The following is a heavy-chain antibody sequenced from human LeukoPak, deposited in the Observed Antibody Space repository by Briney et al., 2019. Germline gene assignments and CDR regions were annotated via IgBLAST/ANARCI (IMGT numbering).Heavy chain of an antibody. D-gene: IGHD1-1*01. CDR1: GGSFSGYN. V-gene: IGHV4-59*01. CDR3: ARDRTGMDV. Sequence: SETVSLTCAVYGGSFSGYNWSWIRQPPGKGLEWIGYIYYSGSTNYNPSLKSRVTISVDTSKNQFSLKLSSVTAADTAVYYCARDRTGMDVWGQGTTVTVSS. CDR2: IYYSGST. J-gene: IGHJ6*02.